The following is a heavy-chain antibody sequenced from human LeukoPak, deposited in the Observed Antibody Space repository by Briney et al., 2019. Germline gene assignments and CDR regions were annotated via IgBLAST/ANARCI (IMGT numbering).Heavy chain of an antibody. CDR3: ARSSYSSSSSV. CDR1: GFTFSSYA. V-gene: IGHV3-30-3*01. D-gene: IGHD6-6*01. Sequence: GGSLRLSCAASGFTFSSYAMHWVRQAPGKGLEWVAVISYDGSNKYYADSVKGRFTISRDNAKNSLYLQINSLRAEDTAVYYCARSSYSSSSSVWGQGTMVTVSS. CDR2: ISYDGSNK. J-gene: IGHJ3*01.